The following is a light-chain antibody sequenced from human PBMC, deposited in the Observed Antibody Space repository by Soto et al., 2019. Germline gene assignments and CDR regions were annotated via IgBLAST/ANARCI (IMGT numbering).Light chain of an antibody. V-gene: IGKV3-20*01. Sequence: EIVLTQSPGTLSLSPGERATLSCRASQSFSRSFLAWYQQKPGQAPRLLLYGASSRATGIPDRFSGSGSGTDFTLSIASLEPEDFAVYFCQQYATSPITFGQGTRLESK. CDR3: QQYATSPIT. J-gene: IGKJ5*01. CDR1: QSFSRSF. CDR2: GAS.